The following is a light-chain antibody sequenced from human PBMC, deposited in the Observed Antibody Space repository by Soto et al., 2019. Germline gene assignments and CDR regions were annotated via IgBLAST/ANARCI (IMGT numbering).Light chain of an antibody. V-gene: IGLV2-14*01. Sequence: QSALTQPASVSGSPRQSIIISCTGASSDVGGYTYVSWYQQHPGKAPKLMIYEVNNRPSGVSNRFSGSKSGNTASLTISGLQAEDEADYYCSSYTSSSTLYVFGTGTKLTVL. CDR1: SSDVGGYTY. J-gene: IGLJ1*01. CDR2: EVN. CDR3: SSYTSSSTLYV.